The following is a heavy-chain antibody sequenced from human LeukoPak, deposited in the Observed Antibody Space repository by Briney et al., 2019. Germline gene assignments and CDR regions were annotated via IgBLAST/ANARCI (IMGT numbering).Heavy chain of an antibody. V-gene: IGHV3-23*01. D-gene: IGHD1-7*01. J-gene: IGHJ4*02. CDR1: GFTFSTYG. CDR2: NSGGSS. CDR3: TKNWNLNS. Sequence: GGSQRLSCAASGFTFSTYGVYWVRQAPGKGLEWVSSNSGGSSYYADSVKGRFTVSRDNSKNTLYLQMNSLRAEDTAMYYCTKNWNLNSWGQGTLVTVSS.